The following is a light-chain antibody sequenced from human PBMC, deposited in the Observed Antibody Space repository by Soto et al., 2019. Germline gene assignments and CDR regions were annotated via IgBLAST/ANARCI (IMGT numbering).Light chain of an antibody. V-gene: IGKV3-15*01. Sequence: EIVLTQSPATLSVSLGERATLSCRASGSVSNNLAWYQQKPDQAPRLLIYGASARATGIPARFSGSGSGTEFTLTISGLQSEDFAVYYCQQYNAWPLTFGGGTKVEIK. CDR1: GSVSNN. CDR2: GAS. J-gene: IGKJ4*01. CDR3: QQYNAWPLT.